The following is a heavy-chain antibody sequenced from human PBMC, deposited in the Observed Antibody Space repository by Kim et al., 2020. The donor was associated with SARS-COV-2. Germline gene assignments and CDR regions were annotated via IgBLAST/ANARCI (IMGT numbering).Heavy chain of an antibody. CDR3: ARDLYYYDSSGLDY. CDR1: GFTFSSYG. V-gene: IGHV3-33*01. Sequence: GGSLRLSCAASGFTFSSYGMHWVRQAPGKGLEWVAVIWYDGSNKYYADSVKGRFTISRDNSKNTLYLQMNSLRAEDTAVYYCARDLYYYDSSGLDYWGQGTLVTVSS. J-gene: IGHJ4*02. CDR2: IWYDGSNK. D-gene: IGHD3-22*01.